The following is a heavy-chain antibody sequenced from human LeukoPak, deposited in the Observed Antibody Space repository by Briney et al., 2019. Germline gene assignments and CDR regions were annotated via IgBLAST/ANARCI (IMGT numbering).Heavy chain of an antibody. V-gene: IGHV1-18*01. Sequence: VASVKVSCKASGYTFTTYGISWVRQAPGQGLEWMGWISAYNGNTNYAQKLQGRVTMTTETSTSTAYMELRSLRSDDTAVYYCARTTVTTSDDAFDIWGQGTTVTVSS. CDR2: ISAYNGNT. CDR3: ARTTVTTSDDAFDI. D-gene: IGHD4-17*01. CDR1: GYTFTTYG. J-gene: IGHJ3*02.